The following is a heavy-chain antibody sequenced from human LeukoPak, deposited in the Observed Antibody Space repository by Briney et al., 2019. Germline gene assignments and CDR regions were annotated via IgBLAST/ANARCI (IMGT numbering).Heavy chain of an antibody. D-gene: IGHD3-16*01. CDR2: FDPEHGET. V-gene: IGHV1-24*01. J-gene: IGHJ4*02. CDR3: AKSALAGGFDY. Sequence: ASVKVSCKVSGYTLTELSMHWVRQAPGKGLEWMGGFDPEHGETVYAQKFQGRLTMTEDTSTHTAYMELSSLRADDTAVYYCAKSALAGGFDYWGQGTLVTVSS. CDR1: GYTLTELS.